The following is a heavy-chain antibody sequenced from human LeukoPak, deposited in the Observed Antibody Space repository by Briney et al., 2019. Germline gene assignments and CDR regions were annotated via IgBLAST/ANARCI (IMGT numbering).Heavy chain of an antibody. J-gene: IGHJ4*02. CDR3: ARRVATKPKYFFDS. CDR1: VSGDSTVSGGSMTTYY. D-gene: IGHD5-24*01. V-gene: IGHV4-59*08. Sequence: SETLSLTCTVSGDSTVSGGSMTTYYWTWLRQPPGKALEWIGFVYYSGVTKYNPSLESRVTISLDASKNQFSLKLSSVTAADTAMYYRARRVATKPKYFFDSWGQGTLVTVSS. CDR2: VYYSGVT.